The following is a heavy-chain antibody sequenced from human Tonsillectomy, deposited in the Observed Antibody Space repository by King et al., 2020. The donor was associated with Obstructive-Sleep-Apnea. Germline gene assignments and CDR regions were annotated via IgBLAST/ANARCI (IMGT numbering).Heavy chain of an antibody. CDR1: GGSISSYY. CDR3: ARPIFSGYYYVGWYFDL. V-gene: IGHV4-59*08. CDR2: IYYSGST. Sequence: VQLQESGPGLVKPSETLSLTCTVSGGSISSYYWSWIRQPPGKGLEWVGYIYYSGSTNYNPSLKSRVTISVDTSKNQFSLKLSSVTAADTAVYYCARPIFSGYYYVGWYFDLWGRGTLVTVSS. J-gene: IGHJ2*01. D-gene: IGHD3-22*01.